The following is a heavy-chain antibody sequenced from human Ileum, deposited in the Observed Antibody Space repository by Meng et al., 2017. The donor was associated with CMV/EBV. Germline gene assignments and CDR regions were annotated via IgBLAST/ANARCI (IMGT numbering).Heavy chain of an antibody. CDR1: GFGFTYY. CDR2: VYSGGDTT. D-gene: IGHD1-26*01. Sequence: LGLCCADYGFGFTYYMSWVRQPPGKGLEWISIVYSGGDTTYYADSVKGRFTISRDNSKNTLFLQMNSLRAEDTAIYYCARVRSGSLDYWGQGTLVTVSS. V-gene: IGHV3-53*01. J-gene: IGHJ4*02. CDR3: ARVRSGSLDY.